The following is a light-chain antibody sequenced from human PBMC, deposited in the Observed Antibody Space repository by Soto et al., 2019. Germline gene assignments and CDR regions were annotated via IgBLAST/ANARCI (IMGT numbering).Light chain of an antibody. Sequence: QSVLTQPPSLSGTPGQTVTISCIGSRSNIGSAIVHWYQQLPGTAPKHLIYMNSYRPSGVPDRFSASKSGTSASLVITGLRPEDEADYFCVAWDDNLSSRVFGGGTKVTVL. CDR1: RSNIGSAI. CDR3: VAWDDNLSSRV. J-gene: IGLJ3*02. CDR2: MNS. V-gene: IGLV1-47*01.